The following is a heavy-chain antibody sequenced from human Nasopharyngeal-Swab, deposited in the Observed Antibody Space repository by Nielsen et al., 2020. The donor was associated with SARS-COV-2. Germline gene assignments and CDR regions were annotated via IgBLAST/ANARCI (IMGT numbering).Heavy chain of an antibody. CDR1: GFTFSSYS. V-gene: IGHV3-48*02. Sequence: GESLKISRAASGFTFSSYSMNWVRQAPGKGLEWVSYISSSSSTIYYADSVKGRFTISRDNAKNSLYLQMNSLRDEETAVYYCARTNNYDFWSGYEDWYFDLWGRGTLVTVSS. D-gene: IGHD3-3*01. CDR2: ISSSSSTI. J-gene: IGHJ2*01. CDR3: ARTNNYDFWSGYEDWYFDL.